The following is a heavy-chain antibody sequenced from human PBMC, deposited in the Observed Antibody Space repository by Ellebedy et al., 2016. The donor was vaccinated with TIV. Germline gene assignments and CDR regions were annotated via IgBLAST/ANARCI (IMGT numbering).Heavy chain of an antibody. D-gene: IGHD3-3*01. CDR3: AKDLHHWSANDR. V-gene: IGHV3-23*01. Sequence: GESLKISCAAFGFTLRGNAMSWVRQAPGKGLEWVSGFGGDLRTHYADHVKGRFTISRDDSQDTLFLEMNRLRVEDTAVYYCAKDLHHWSANDRWGQGTLVSVSS. J-gene: IGHJ5*02. CDR2: FGGDLRT. CDR1: GFTLRGNA.